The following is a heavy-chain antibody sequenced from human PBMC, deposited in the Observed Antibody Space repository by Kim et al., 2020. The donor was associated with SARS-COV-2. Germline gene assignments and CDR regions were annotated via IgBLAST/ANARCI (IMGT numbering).Heavy chain of an antibody. V-gene: IGHV3-9*01. CDR2: ITWNGHTM. Sequence: GGSLRLSCAASGFTFDNYAMHWVRQAPGKGLEWVSGITWNGHTMGYADSVKGRFTISRDNAKKSLYLQMNSLGAEDTALYYCVKALGYNYGLWGQGTLVTVSS. CDR1: GFTFDNYA. J-gene: IGHJ4*02. D-gene: IGHD1-1*01. CDR3: VKALGYNYGL.